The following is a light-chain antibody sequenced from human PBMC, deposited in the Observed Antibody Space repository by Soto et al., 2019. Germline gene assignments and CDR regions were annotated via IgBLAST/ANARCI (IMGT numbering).Light chain of an antibody. Sequence: EIVLTQSPGTLSLSPGERATLSCRASQSVSSSYLAWYQQKPGQAPRLLIYGASSRATGIPDRFSGSGSGTDFTLTISRLEPEVFAVYYCKQYASSPLPFGGGTNVDIK. V-gene: IGKV3-20*01. CDR2: GAS. CDR1: QSVSSSY. J-gene: IGKJ4*01. CDR3: KQYASSPLP.